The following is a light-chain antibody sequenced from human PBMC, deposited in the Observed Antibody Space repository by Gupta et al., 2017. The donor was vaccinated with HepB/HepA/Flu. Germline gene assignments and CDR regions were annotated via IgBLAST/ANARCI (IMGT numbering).Light chain of an antibody. CDR3: QQSGPSPPYT. CDR2: GAS. CDR1: QSVSGNY. Sequence: EIVLTQSPGTLSLSPGERATLSCRASQSVSGNYLAWYQQKSGQAPRLLIYGASTSATGVPDRFSGSGSVTDFTLTITRLEPEDFAVYYCQQSGPSPPYTFGQGTKLEIK. V-gene: IGKV3-20*01. J-gene: IGKJ2*01.